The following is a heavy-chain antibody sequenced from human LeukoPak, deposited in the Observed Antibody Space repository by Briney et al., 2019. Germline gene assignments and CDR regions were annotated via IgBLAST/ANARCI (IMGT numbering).Heavy chain of an antibody. Sequence: ASVKVSCKASGGTFSSYAISWVRQAPGQGLEWMGGIIPIFGTANYAQKFQGRVTITADESTSTAYMELSSLRSEDTAVYYCARGGDYGDYGARYFDLWGRGTLVTVSS. CDR1: GGTFSSYA. D-gene: IGHD4-17*01. CDR3: ARGGDYGDYGARYFDL. V-gene: IGHV1-69*13. J-gene: IGHJ2*01. CDR2: IIPIFGTA.